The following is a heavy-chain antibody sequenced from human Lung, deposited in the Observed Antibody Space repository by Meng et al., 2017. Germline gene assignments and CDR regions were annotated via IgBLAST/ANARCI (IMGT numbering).Heavy chain of an antibody. CDR3: ARGPTTMAHDFDY. V-gene: IGHV4-34*01. D-gene: IGHD4-11*01. CDR1: GGSFNDYY. J-gene: IGHJ4*02. Sequence: QVQLQQWGAGLLKPSETLSLTCVVSGGSFNDYYWSWIRQPPGKGLEWIGEINHSGSTNYNPSLENRATISVDTSQNNLSLKLSSVTAADSAVYYCARGPTTMAHDFDYWGQGTLVTVSS. CDR2: INHSGST.